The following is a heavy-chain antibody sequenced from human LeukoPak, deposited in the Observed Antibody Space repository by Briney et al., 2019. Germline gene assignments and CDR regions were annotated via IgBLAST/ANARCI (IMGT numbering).Heavy chain of an antibody. Sequence: PGGSLRLSCAASEFSVGSNYMTWVRQAPGKGLEWVSYISSSSSPKYYADSVKGRFTISRDNAKNSLYLQMNSLRAEDTAIYYCARITGTIDCSSATCPADYWGQGTLVTVSS. CDR1: EFSVGSNY. D-gene: IGHD2-2*01. J-gene: IGHJ4*02. CDR3: ARITGTIDCSSATCPADY. V-gene: IGHV3-48*01. CDR2: ISSSSSPK.